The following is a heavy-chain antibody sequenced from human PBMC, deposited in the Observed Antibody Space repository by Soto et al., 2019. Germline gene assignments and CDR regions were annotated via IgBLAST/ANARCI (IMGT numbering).Heavy chain of an antibody. CDR1: GGTFSSYT. CDR3: ARAAYGSGSPYYYYYMDV. Sequence: QVQLVQSGAEVKKPGSSVKVSCKASGGTFSSYTISWVRQAPGQGLEWMGRIIPILGIANYAQKFQGSVTITADKSTSTAYMELSSLRSEDTAVYYCARAAYGSGSPYYYYYMDVWGKGTTVTVSS. D-gene: IGHD3-10*01. J-gene: IGHJ6*03. V-gene: IGHV1-69*02. CDR2: IIPILGIA.